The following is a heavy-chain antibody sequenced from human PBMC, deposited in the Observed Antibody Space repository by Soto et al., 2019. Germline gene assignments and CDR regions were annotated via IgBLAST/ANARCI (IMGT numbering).Heavy chain of an antibody. CDR3: TTVFEY. V-gene: IGHV3-74*01. CDR1: GFTFTNYW. J-gene: IGHJ4*02. Sequence: EVQLVQSGGGSVQPGGSLRLSCAASGFTFTNYWMHWVRQVPGKGLVWVSRIDGVGAGTSYSDSVRGRFTISRDNAENMLYLQMNSLRAEDTAVYYWTTVFEYGGQGTLVTVSS. CDR2: IDGVGAGT.